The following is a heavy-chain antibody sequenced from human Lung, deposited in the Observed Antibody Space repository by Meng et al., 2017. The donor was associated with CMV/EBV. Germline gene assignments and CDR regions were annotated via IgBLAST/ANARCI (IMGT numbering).Heavy chain of an antibody. V-gene: IGHV2-5*01. J-gene: IGHJ4*02. CDR1: GFSLSADGLC. CDR3: AHRIFWSGYYDY. Sequence: FSGFSLSADGLCVGWIHQPPGKALEWFALIYWNDDKRYRPSLRNRLTVTKDTSKHQVVLTMTNMDPVDTATYYCAHRIFWSGYYDYWGQGILVTVSS. D-gene: IGHD3-3*01. CDR2: IYWNDDK.